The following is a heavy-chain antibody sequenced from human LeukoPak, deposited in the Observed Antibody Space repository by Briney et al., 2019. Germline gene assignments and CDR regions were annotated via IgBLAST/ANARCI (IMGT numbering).Heavy chain of an antibody. CDR3: ALFVVPAATKWFDP. CDR1: GFTFTNSA. J-gene: IGHJ5*02. D-gene: IGHD2-2*01. CDR2: IAVDSGNT. Sequence: GTSVKVSCKASGFTFTNSAVQWVRQARGQGLEWIGWIAVDSGNTNYAQKFQERVTITRDMSTRTAYMELSSLRSEDTAVYYCALFVVPAATKWFDPWGQGTLVTVSS. V-gene: IGHV1-58*01.